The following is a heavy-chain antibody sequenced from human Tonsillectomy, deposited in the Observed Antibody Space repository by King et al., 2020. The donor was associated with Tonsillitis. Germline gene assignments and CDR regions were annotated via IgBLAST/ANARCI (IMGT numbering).Heavy chain of an antibody. CDR1: GFTFSSYA. V-gene: IGHV3-30*04. CDR3: AMGYDYVWGSYRKIVVFDY. D-gene: IGHD3-16*02. Sequence: VQLVESGGGVVQPGRSLRLSCAASGFTFSSYAMHWVRQAPGKGLEWVAVILYDGSNKYYADSVKGRFTISRDNSKNTLYLQMNSLRAEDTAVYYCAMGYDYVWGSYRKIVVFDYWGQGTLVTVSS. J-gene: IGHJ4*02. CDR2: ILYDGSNK.